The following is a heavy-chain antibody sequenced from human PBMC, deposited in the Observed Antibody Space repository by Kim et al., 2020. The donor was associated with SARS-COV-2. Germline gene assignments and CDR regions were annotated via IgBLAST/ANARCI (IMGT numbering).Heavy chain of an antibody. CDR2: IYYSGST. J-gene: IGHJ4*02. Sequence: SETLSLTCTVSGGSISSYYWSWIRQPPGKGLEWIGYIYYSGSTNYNPSLKSRVTISVDTSKNQFSLKLSSVTAADTAVYYCARHLLRRGYFDYWGQGTLVTVSS. CDR3: ARHLLRRGYFDY. CDR1: GGSISSYY. D-gene: IGHD2-8*01. V-gene: IGHV4-59*08.